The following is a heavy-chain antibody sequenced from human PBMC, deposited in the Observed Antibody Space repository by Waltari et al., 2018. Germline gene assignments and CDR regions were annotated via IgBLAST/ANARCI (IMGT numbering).Heavy chain of an antibody. CDR2: IDNSGNTV. Sequence: EVQVVVSGGGLVQLGGSLRLSCTSSGFIVSSCEMNWVGQAPGKGLEWISYIDNSGNTVYYADAVKGRFTIARDNAKNSLFLLMNSLRAEDTAVYYCARPSTEYYFYYYYMDVWGKGTTVTVS. CDR1: GFIVSSCE. V-gene: IGHV3-48*03. CDR3: ARPSTEYYFYYYYMDV. J-gene: IGHJ6*03.